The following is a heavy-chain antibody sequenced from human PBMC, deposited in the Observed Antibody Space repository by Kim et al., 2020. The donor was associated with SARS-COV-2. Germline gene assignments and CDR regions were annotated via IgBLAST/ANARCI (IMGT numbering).Heavy chain of an antibody. CDR1: GFTFSSYA. V-gene: IGHV3-23*01. J-gene: IGHJ4*02. CDR3: AKDLGGSMGIAAAGDLDY. CDR2: ISGSGGST. Sequence: GGSLRLSCTASGFTFSSYAMSWVRQAPGKGLEWVSAISGSGGSTYYADSVKGRFTISRDNSKNTLYLQMNSLRAEDTAVYYCAKDLGGSMGIAAAGDLDYWGQGTLVTVSS. D-gene: IGHD6-13*01.